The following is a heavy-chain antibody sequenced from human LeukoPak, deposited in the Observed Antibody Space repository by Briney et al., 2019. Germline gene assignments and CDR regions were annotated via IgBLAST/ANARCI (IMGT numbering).Heavy chain of an antibody. V-gene: IGHV4-34*01. CDR3: ARGMTTVTTRALDY. J-gene: IGHJ4*02. Sequence: SETLSLTCAVYGGSFSGYYWSWIRQPPGKGPEWIGEINHSGSTNYNPSLKSRVTISVDTSKNQFSLKLSSVTAADTAVYYCARGMTTVTTRALDYWGQGTLVTVSS. CDR1: GGSFSGYY. CDR2: INHSGST. D-gene: IGHD4-17*01.